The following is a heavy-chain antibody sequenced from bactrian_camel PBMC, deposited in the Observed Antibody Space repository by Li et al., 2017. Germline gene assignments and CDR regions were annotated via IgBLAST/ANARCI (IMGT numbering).Heavy chain of an antibody. CDR1: GFTFSSYT. D-gene: IGHD2*01. V-gene: IGHV3S42*01. J-gene: IGHJ4*01. Sequence: VQLVESGGGLVQPGGSLRLSCVASGFTFSSYTMIWVRQAPGKEREGVAAIDSDGSTTYADPVKGRFTISKDNAKNVLHLQMDSLAPEDTAVYYCASQGCRGCSRGYCYPPNTYNWGQGTQVTVS. CDR2: IDSDGST. CDR3: ASQGCRGCSRGYCYPPNTYN.